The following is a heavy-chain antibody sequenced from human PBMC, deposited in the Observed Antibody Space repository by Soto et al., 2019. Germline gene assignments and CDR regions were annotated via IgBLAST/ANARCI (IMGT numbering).Heavy chain of an antibody. CDR1: GFTFSSYT. Sequence: TGGSLRLSCAASGFTFSSYTIHWVRQAPGEGLEWVALILYDGGNKYYADSVKGGFTISRDNSKNTLYLQMNSLRAEDTAVYYCAKKNEYSQGQVRDVGAKGTPVPVP. CDR3: AKKNEYSQGQVRDV. CDR2: ILYDGGNK. J-gene: IGHJ6*03. V-gene: IGHV3-30-3*02. D-gene: IGHD5-18*01.